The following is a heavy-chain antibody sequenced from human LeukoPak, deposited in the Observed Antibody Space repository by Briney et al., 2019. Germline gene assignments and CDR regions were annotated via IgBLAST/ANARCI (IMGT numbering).Heavy chain of an antibody. V-gene: IGHV5-51*01. CDR2: IYPDDSHP. CDR3: ARQSRDGSKTRGYYFDY. Sequence: GSLKISCQVSGYIFTHYWIGWGRLMPGKGLESMGIIYPDDSHPTYRPPFQGQVSISDDQSISTVYLQWSSLKPSDTAIYYCARQSRDGSKTRGYYFDYWGQGTLVTVSS. CDR1: GYIFTHYW. J-gene: IGHJ4*02. D-gene: IGHD3-10*01.